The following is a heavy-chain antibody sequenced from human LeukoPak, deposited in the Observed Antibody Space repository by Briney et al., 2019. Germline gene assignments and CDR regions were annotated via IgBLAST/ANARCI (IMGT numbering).Heavy chain of an antibody. D-gene: IGHD4-23*01. J-gene: IGHJ4*02. CDR2: IYYSGST. V-gene: IGHV4-59*08. CDR3: ARHTTVVPPHYFDY. Sequence: SETLSLTCTVSGGSISSYYWSWIRRPPGKGLEWIGYIYYSGSTNYNPSLKSRVTISLDTSKNQISLKLSSMTAADTAVYYCARHTTVVPPHYFDYWGQGTLVTVSS. CDR1: GGSISSYY.